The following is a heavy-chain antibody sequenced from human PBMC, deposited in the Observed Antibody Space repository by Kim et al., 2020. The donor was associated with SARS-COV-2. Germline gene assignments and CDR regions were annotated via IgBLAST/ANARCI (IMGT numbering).Heavy chain of an antibody. V-gene: IGHV1-69*13. CDR3: ARAVDALGGLDN. Sequence: SVKVSCKASGYTFSNYAINWVRQAPGQGLEWMGGFVPVFGTANYAQKFQGRVTITADESTSTAYMELSSLRSEDTAVYYCARAVDALGGLDNWGQGTLVTVSS. CDR2: FVPVFGTA. D-gene: IGHD2-15*01. CDR1: GYTFSNYA. J-gene: IGHJ4*02.